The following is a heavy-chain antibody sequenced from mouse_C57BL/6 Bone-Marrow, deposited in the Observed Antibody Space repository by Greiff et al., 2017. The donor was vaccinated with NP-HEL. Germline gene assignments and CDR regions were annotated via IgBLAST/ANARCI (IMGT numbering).Heavy chain of an antibody. D-gene: IGHD2-5*01. CDR2: INPNNGGT. CDR3: AGGYYSNSGYFDY. Sequence: VQLQQSGPELVKPGASVKISCKASGYTFTDYYMNWVKQSHGKSLEWIGDINPNNGGTSYNQKFKGKATLTVDKSSSTAYMELRSLTSEDSAVYYCAGGYYSNSGYFDYWGQGTTLTVSS. V-gene: IGHV1-26*01. CDR1: GYTFTDYY. J-gene: IGHJ2*01.